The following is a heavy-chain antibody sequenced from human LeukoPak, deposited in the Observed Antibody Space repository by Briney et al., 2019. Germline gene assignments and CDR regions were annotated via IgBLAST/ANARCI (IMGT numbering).Heavy chain of an antibody. Sequence: SVKVSCKPSGYTFTGYYMYWVRQAPGQGLEWMGWINPNNGATNYAQNFHGRVTVTRDTSISTTYMELSSVRSAGTAVYYCARDGPAVRPEFDYWGQGTLVTVSS. J-gene: IGHJ4*02. CDR1: GYTFTGYY. CDR3: ARDGPAVRPEFDY. CDR2: INPNNGAT. V-gene: IGHV1-2*02. D-gene: IGHD2-2*01.